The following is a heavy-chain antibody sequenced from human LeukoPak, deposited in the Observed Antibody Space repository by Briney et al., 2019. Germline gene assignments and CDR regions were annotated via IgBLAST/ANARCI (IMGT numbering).Heavy chain of an antibody. J-gene: IGHJ6*02. Sequence: PGESLRLSCAASGFHFQNYALHWVRQAPGKGLEWVAVISYDVNNENYADSVKGRFTISRHNTKNTLYLQLNSLRVEDTAVYYCARDSYGMDVWGQGTTVTVSS. CDR1: GFHFQNYA. V-gene: IGHV3-30*04. CDR3: ARDSYGMDV. CDR2: ISYDVNNE.